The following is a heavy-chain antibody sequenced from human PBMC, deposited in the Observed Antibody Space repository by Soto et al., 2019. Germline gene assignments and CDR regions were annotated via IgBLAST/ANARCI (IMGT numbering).Heavy chain of an antibody. Sequence: WGSLRLSCAASGFTFSSYAMHWVRQAPGKGLEYVSAISSNGGSTYYANSVKGRFTISRDNSKNTLYLQMGSLRAEDMAVYYCARSRAPGGYVNYWGQGTLVTVSS. CDR3: ARSRAPGGYVNY. CDR1: GFTFSSYA. CDR2: ISSNGGST. D-gene: IGHD5-12*01. V-gene: IGHV3-64*01. J-gene: IGHJ4*02.